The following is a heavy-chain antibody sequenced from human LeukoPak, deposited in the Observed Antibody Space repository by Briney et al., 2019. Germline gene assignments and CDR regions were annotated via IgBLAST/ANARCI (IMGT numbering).Heavy chain of an antibody. V-gene: IGHV4-59*11. J-gene: IGHJ6*03. D-gene: IGHD3-9*01. CDR1: GGSISSHY. CDR3: AREGGILTGYYNYYYYMDV. CDR2: IYYSGST. Sequence: SETLSLTCTVSGGSISSHYWSWIRQPPGKGLESIGYIYYSGSTNCNPSLKSRVTISVDTSKNQFSLKLSSVTAADTAVYYCAREGGILTGYYNYYYYMDVWGKGTTVTVSS.